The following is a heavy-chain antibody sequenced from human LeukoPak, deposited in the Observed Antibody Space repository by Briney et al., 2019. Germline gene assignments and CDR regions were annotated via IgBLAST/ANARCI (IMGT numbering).Heavy chain of an antibody. V-gene: IGHV3-21*01. J-gene: IGHJ4*02. CDR3: ARGPDILTGAEFNY. CDR1: GFTFSSYS. CDR2: ISSSSSYI. Sequence: GGSLRLSCAASGFTFSSYSMNWVRQAPGKGLEWVSPISSSSSYIYYADSVKGRFTISRGNAKNSLYLQMNSLRAEDTAVYYCARGPDILTGAEFNYWGQGTLVTVSS. D-gene: IGHD3-9*01.